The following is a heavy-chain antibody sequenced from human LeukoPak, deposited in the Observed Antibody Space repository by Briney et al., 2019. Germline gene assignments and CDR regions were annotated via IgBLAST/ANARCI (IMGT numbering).Heavy chain of an antibody. Sequence: GESLKISCKGSGYSFTSYWIGWVRQLPGKGLEWMGIIYPGDSDTRYSPSLQGQVTISADKSISTAYLQWSSLKASDTAMYYCARLEAVVVVPAAARVSWFDPWGQGTLVTVSS. V-gene: IGHV5-51*01. CDR3: ARLEAVVVVPAAARVSWFDP. J-gene: IGHJ5*02. CDR1: GYSFTSYW. CDR2: IYPGDSDT. D-gene: IGHD2-2*01.